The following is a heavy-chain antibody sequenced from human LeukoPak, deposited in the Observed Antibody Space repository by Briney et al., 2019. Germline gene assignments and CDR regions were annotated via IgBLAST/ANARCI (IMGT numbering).Heavy chain of an antibody. CDR2: IKQDGSEK. J-gene: IGHJ4*02. V-gene: IGHV3-7*01. D-gene: IGHD1-26*01. Sequence: GGSLRLSCAASGFTFSSWWMNWVRQAPGKGLEWVANIKQDGSEKNCLDSVKGRFTISRDNAKNSLYLQMNSLRAEDTAVYYCARDSHLGGFDYWGQGTLVTVSS. CDR1: GFTFSSWW. CDR3: ARDSHLGGFDY.